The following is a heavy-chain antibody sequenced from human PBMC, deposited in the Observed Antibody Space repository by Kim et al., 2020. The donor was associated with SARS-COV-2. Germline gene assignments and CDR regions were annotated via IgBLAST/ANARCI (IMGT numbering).Heavy chain of an antibody. CDR3: ASGSGSYWFFDY. V-gene: IGHV3-21*04. J-gene: IGHJ4*02. Sequence: GGSLRLSCAASGFNFSHYSMNWVRQAPGKGLELVSSISSSSSSIYYADSVKGRFTISRDNAKNSLYLQMNSLRAEDTAVYYCASGSGSYWFFDYWGAGNLVTVSS. CDR2: ISSSSSSI. D-gene: IGHD3-10*01. CDR1: GFNFSHYS.